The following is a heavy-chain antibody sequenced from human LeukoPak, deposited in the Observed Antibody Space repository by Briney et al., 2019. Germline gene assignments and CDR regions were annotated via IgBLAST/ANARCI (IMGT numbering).Heavy chain of an antibody. V-gene: IGHV4-59*01. CDR2: IYYSGTT. J-gene: IGHJ4*02. CDR3: ARVRGSSWYDLDY. Sequence: ASETLSLTCTVSGGSISSYYWTWIRQPPGKGLEWIGYIYYSGTTYYNPSLKSRVTISLDTSKNKFSLKLSSVTAADTAVYYCARVRGSSWYDLDYWGQGTLVTVSS. D-gene: IGHD6-13*01. CDR1: GGSISSYY.